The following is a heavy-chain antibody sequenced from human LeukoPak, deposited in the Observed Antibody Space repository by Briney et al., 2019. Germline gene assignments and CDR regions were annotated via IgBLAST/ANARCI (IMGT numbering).Heavy chain of an antibody. V-gene: IGHV3-30*02. Sequence: PGGSLRLSCAASGFTFSSYGMHWVRQAPGKGLQWVAFIRYDGSNKYYADSVKGRFTISRDNSKNTLYLQMNSLRAEDTAVYYCARDSYYYDSSGYYSPVYYYYYGMDVWGQGTTVTVSS. D-gene: IGHD3-22*01. CDR1: GFTFSSYG. CDR2: IRYDGSNK. J-gene: IGHJ6*02. CDR3: ARDSYYYDSSGYYSPVYYYYYGMDV.